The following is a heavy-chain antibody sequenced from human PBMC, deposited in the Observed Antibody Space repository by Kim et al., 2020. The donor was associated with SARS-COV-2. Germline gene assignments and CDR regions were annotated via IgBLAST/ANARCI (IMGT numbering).Heavy chain of an antibody. D-gene: IGHD3-10*01. CDR1: GFTFSSYS. Sequence: GGSLRLSCAASGFTFSSYSMNWVRQAPGKGLEWVSHISGTSTTMYYADSVKGRFTISRDNAKNSLYLQMDSLRDEDTAVYFSARGYSYYYLPWGQGTLVTVSS. J-gene: IGHJ4*02. CDR2: ISGTSTTM. CDR3: ARGYSYYYLP. V-gene: IGHV3-48*02.